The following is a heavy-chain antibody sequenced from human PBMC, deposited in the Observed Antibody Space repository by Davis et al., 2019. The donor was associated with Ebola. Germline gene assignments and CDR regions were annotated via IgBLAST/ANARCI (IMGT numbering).Heavy chain of an antibody. CDR2: IYHSGST. CDR3: ARGDILTGYWN. Sequence: SETLSLTCSVSGGSVGSDYWSWIRQSPGKGLEWIGYIYHSGSTYYNPSLKSRVTISVDRSKNQFSLKLSSVTAADTAVYYCARGDILTGYWNWGQGTLVTVSS. CDR1: GGSVGSDY. V-gene: IGHV4-59*02. J-gene: IGHJ4*02. D-gene: IGHD3-9*01.